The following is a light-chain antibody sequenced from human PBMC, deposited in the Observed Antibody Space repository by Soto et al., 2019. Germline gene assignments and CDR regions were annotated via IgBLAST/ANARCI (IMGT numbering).Light chain of an antibody. CDR2: DVS. J-gene: IGLJ2*01. CDR1: SSDIGDYNY. CDR3: SSYTGGSTVV. V-gene: IGLV2-14*01. Sequence: QSALTQPASVSGSPGQSIAISCTGTSSDIGDYNYVSWYQQHPGKVPKLMIYDVSNRPSGVSNRFSGSMSGNTASLTISGLQPEDEADYYCSSYTGGSTVVFGGGTKIPVL.